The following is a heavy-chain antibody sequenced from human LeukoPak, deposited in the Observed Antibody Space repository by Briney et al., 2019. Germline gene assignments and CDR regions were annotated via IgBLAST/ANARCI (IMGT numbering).Heavy chain of an antibody. CDR2: IYYDGNQK. CDR3: ARGGVATAWGAFDV. CDR1: GFKFKTYG. Sequence: GGSLRLSCAASGFKFKTYGMHWVRQAPGEGLEWVAVIYYDGNQKYYGDSVKGRFTVSRDVSENMLYLQMSSLRADDTAVYYCARGGVATAWGAFDVWGQGTTVTVSS. D-gene: IGHD6-13*01. V-gene: IGHV3-33*01. J-gene: IGHJ3*01.